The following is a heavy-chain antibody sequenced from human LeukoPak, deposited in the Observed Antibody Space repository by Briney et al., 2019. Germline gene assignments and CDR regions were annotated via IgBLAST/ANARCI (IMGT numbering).Heavy chain of an antibody. Sequence: PGGSLRLSCTTSGFTFSSFAMSWVRQAPGKGLEWVSYISSSGSTIYYADSVKGRFTISRDNAKNSLYLQMNSLRAEDTAVYYCARDSLSSLIDYWGQGTLVTVSS. V-gene: IGHV3-48*04. D-gene: IGHD6-19*01. CDR2: ISSSGSTI. CDR1: GFTFSSFA. J-gene: IGHJ4*02. CDR3: ARDSLSSLIDY.